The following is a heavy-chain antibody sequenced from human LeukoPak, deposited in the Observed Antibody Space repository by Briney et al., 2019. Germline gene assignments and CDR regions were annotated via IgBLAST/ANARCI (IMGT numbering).Heavy chain of an antibody. CDR3: GRVLAFGICFDY. CDR2: INPNSAGT. D-gene: IGHD3-10*01. V-gene: IGHV1-2*02. Sequence: ASVNVSYTASGYIFTGYYMHWVGQAPGQGREWMVCINPNSAGTNYAQNFQGRVTMTRDTSISTAYMELTNLRSDDTAVYYCGRVLAFGICFDYWGQGTLVTVSS. CDR1: GYIFTGYY. J-gene: IGHJ4*02.